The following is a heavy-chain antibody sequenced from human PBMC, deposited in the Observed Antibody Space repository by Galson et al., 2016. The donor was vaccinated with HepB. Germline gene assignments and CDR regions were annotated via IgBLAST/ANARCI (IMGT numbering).Heavy chain of an antibody. D-gene: IGHD4-17*01. CDR1: GSTLNELS. CDR3: TSAPLLPYGTNVRGWVDP. Sequence: SVKVSCKVSGSTLNELSIHWVRQAPGKGLEWMGGFDPEDGKMIYAQRFRGRVTMTEDTSTDTAYMELSSLRSEDTAIYYCTSAPLLPYGTNVRGWVDPWGQGTLVIVSS. V-gene: IGHV1-24*01. CDR2: FDPEDGKM. J-gene: IGHJ5*02.